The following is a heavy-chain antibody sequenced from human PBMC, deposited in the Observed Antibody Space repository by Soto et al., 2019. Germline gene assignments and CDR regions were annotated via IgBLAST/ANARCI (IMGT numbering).Heavy chain of an antibody. V-gene: IGHV4-59*01. CDR3: ARDIPYDFWSRPPYGMDV. CDR2: IYYSGST. CDR1: GGSISSYY. D-gene: IGHD3-3*01. J-gene: IGHJ6*02. Sequence: SETLSVTYTVSGGSISSYYWSWIRQPPGNGLEWIGYIYYSGSTNYNPSLKSRVTISVDTSKNQFSLKLSSVTAADTAVYYCARDIPYDFWSRPPYGMDVWGQGTTVTVS.